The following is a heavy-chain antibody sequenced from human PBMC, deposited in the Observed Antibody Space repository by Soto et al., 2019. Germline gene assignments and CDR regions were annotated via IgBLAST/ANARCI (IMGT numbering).Heavy chain of an antibody. Sequence: GGSLRLSCEASGFTFSYYGLTWVRQAPGRGLEWVSSIGRRGDAPFYADSVRGRFSISRDNSKNTVTLQMDRLRGEDTARYYCSRYRGFFEVGDSDESWGHGTHSTVCS. CDR3: SRYRGFFEVGDSDES. V-gene: IGHV3-23*01. CDR1: GFTFSYYG. CDR2: IGRRGDAP. J-gene: IGHJ5*01. D-gene: IGHD2-21*01.